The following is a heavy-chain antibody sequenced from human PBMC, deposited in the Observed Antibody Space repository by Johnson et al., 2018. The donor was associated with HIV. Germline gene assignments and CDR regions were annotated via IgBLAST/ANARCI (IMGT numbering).Heavy chain of an antibody. Sequence: QMQLVESGGGVVQPGRSLRLSCAASGFTFSSYGMHWVRQAPGKGLEWVAVIWYDGSNKYYADSVKGRFTISRDNSKNTLYLQMNSLRAEDTAVYYCASIAARRVSGFDIWGQGTMVTVSS. CDR3: ASIAARRVSGFDI. D-gene: IGHD6-6*01. V-gene: IGHV3-33*01. J-gene: IGHJ3*02. CDR1: GFTFSSYG. CDR2: IWYDGSNK.